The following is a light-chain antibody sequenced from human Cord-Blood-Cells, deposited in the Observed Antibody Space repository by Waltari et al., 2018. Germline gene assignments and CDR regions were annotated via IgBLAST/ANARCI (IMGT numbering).Light chain of an antibody. CDR1: QYIRND. V-gene: IGKV1-33*01. Sequence: DIQITQYSFSLSASVGDRVTITSQASQYIRNDVNGYQQRPGKAPKILIYDASNLQTGVPSRFSGSGAGTDFTFTISSLQPEDISTYYCQQHDNLPTFGQGTKLESK. CDR3: QQHDNLPT. J-gene: IGKJ2*01. CDR2: DAS.